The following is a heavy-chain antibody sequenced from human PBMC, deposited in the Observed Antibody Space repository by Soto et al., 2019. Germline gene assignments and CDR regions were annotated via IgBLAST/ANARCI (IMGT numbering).Heavy chain of an antibody. J-gene: IGHJ4*02. V-gene: IGHV3-11*01. CDR3: ARWSSAFDY. CDR1: GYTFSDYY. CDR2: LSQTATAI. Sequence: QVQVVESGGGLVKPGRSLRLSCGASGYTFSDYYMGWVRQAPGKGLEWVSYLSQTATAIHYADSVRGRFTISRDNAKNSLYLEMSSLRAEDTAMYYCARWSSAFDYWGQGTLVTVSS.